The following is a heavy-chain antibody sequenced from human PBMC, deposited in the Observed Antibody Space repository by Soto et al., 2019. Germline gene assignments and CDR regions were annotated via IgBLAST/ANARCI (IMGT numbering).Heavy chain of an antibody. CDR2: IWYDGSNK. CDR3: ARDVSSGWYELGYFDY. CDR1: GFTFSSYG. J-gene: IGHJ4*02. D-gene: IGHD6-19*01. V-gene: IGHV3-33*01. Sequence: QVQLVESGGGVVQPGRSLRLSCAASGFTFSSYGMHWVRQAPGKGLEWVAVIWYDGSNKYYADSVKGRFTISRDNSKNTLYLQMNSLRAEDTAVYYCARDVSSGWYELGYFDYWGQGTLVTVSS.